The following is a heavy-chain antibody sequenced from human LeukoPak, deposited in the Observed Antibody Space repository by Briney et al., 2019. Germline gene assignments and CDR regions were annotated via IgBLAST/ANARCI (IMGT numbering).Heavy chain of an antibody. V-gene: IGHV4-34*01. CDR1: GENFSIYF. CDR2: INHGGST. Sequence: KPSETLSLTCAVYGENFSIYFYSWIRQPPGKGLEWIGEINHGGSTSYNPSLKSRVTISVDTSKNQFSLRLSSMTAADTAMYYCARPGLAYCGADCYSTEGYYFDYWSQGTLVTVSS. D-gene: IGHD2-21*01. CDR3: ARPGLAYCGADCYSTEGYYFDY. J-gene: IGHJ4*02.